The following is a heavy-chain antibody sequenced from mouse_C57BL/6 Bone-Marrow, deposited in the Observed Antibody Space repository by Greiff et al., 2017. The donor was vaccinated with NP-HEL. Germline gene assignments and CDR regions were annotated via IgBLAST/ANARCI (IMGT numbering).Heavy chain of an antibody. CDR3: ARSSYDGYYVDRFAY. CDR2: ILPGSGST. J-gene: IGHJ3*01. CDR1: GYTFTGYW. D-gene: IGHD2-3*01. Sequence: QVQLKQSGAELMKPGASVKLSCKATGYTFTGYWIEWVKQRPGHGLEWIGEILPGSGSTNYNEKFKGKATFTADTSSNTAYMQLSSLTTEDSAIYYCARSSYDGYYVDRFAYWGQGTLVTVSA. V-gene: IGHV1-9*01.